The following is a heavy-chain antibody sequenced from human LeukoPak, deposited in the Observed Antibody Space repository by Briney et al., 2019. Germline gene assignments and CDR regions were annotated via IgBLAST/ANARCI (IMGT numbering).Heavy chain of an antibody. CDR3: ARVMGGLAIAAFDI. J-gene: IGHJ3*02. V-gene: IGHV1-2*02. D-gene: IGHD2-2*03. Sequence: GASVKVSCKASGYTFTGYYMHWVRQAPGQGLEWMGWINPNSGGTNYAQKFQGRVTMTRDTSISTAYMELSRLRSDDTAVYYCARVMGGLAIAAFDIWGQGTMVTVSS. CDR2: INPNSGGT. CDR1: GYTFTGYY.